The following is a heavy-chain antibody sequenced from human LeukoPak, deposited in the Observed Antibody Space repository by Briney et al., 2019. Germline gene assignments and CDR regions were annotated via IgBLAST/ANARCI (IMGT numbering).Heavy chain of an antibody. V-gene: IGHV3-7*01. CDR1: GFTFSAYA. CDR3: ARDPRDSYDSKPTGSYFDY. J-gene: IGHJ4*02. CDR2: IKQDGSEK. Sequence: PGGSLRLSCAGSGFTFSAYAMNWVRQAPGKGLEWVANIKQDGSEKYNVDSVKGRFTISRDNPKNSLYLQMNSLRAEDTAVYYCARDPRDSYDSKPTGSYFDYWGQGTLVTVSS. D-gene: IGHD3-22*01.